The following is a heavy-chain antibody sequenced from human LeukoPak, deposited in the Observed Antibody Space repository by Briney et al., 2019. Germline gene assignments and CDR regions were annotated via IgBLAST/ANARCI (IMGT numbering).Heavy chain of an antibody. CDR3: ARDRGAAADY. CDR1: GYSITRGSY. CDR2: IHTSGNT. D-gene: IGHD4/OR15-4a*01. J-gene: IGHJ4*02. V-gene: IGHV4-38-2*02. Sequence: SETLSLTCTVSGYSITRGSYWGWIRQPPGKGLEWIGHIHTSGNTNYNSSLKSRVTISVDTSKNQFSLKLSSVTAADTAVYYCARDRGAAADYWGQGTLVTVSS.